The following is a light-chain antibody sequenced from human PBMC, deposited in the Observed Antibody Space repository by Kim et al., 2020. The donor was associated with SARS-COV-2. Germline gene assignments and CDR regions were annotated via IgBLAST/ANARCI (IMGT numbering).Light chain of an antibody. CDR3: QQYDSAPHT. Sequence: EVVLTQFPGTLSLSPGERTTLSCRASQTIRNNYLAWYQQKGCQVPRLLIYAASSRPAGIPARFTGRGSGTDFTLTISRLEPEDFAVYYCQQYDSAPHTFGQGTRLEIK. V-gene: IGKV3-20*01. CDR2: AAS. J-gene: IGKJ5*01. CDR1: QTIRNNY.